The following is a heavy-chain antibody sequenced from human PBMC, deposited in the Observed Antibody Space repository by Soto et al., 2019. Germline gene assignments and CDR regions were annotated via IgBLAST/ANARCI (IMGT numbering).Heavy chain of an antibody. V-gene: IGHV3-23*01. CDR1: GFTFSSYA. CDR3: AKDPITMVRDDLAPLDFVDV. CDR2: ISGSGGST. J-gene: IGHJ6*02. Sequence: GGSMRLSCAASGFTFSSYAMSRIRQAPGKGLEWVSAISGSGGSTYYADSVKGRFTISRDNSKNTLYLQMNSLRAEDTAVYYCAKDPITMVRDDLAPLDFVDVWGQGTTVPVSS. D-gene: IGHD3-10*01.